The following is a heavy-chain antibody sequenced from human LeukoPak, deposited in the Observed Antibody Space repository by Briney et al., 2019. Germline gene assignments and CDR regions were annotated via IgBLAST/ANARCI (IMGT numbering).Heavy chain of an antibody. CDR1: GYTFTSYY. D-gene: IGHD3-10*01. Sequence: ASVKVSCKASGYTFTSYYMHWVRQAPGQGLEWMGIINPSGGSTSYAQKFQGRVTMTRNTSISTAYMELSSLGSEDTAVYYCARGGSMVRGGVDPWGQGTLVTVSS. J-gene: IGHJ5*02. CDR3: ARGGSMVRGGVDP. CDR2: INPSGGST. V-gene: IGHV1-46*01.